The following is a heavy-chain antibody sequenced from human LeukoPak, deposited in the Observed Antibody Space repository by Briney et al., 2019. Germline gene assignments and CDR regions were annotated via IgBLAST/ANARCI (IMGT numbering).Heavy chain of an antibody. CDR1: GYTLTKYA. J-gene: IGHJ5*02. V-gene: IGHV7-4-1*02. D-gene: IGHD3-10*01. CDR2: INTKTGNP. Sequence: ASVKVSCKVSGYTLTKYAMNWVRQAPGQGLEWMGWINTKTGNPTYAQDFTGRFVFSLDTSVSTAYLQISSLRPEDTAVYYCARISGDFGDLGDPWGQGTLVTVSS. CDR3: ARISGDFGDLGDP.